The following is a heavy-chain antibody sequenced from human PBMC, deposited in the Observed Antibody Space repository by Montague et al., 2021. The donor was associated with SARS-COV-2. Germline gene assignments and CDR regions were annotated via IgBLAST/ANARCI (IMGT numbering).Heavy chain of an antibody. V-gene: IGHV4-39*07. CDR1: GASIRGSDHY. D-gene: IGHD3-22*01. J-gene: IGHJ4*02. CDR2: IYYTGSR. CDR3: ARAGGFDNSGYVGRLRTYYFDY. Sequence: SETLSLTCTVSGASIRGSDHYWGWIRQPPGKGLEWIGGIYYTGSRYYTPSLTSRLTISVDTSRYRFSLELTSVTAADTAIYYCARAGGFDNSGYVGRLRTYYFDYWGQGLLVTVSS.